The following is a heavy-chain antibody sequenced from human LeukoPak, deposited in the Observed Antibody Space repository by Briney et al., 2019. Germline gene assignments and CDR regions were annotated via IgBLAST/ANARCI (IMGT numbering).Heavy chain of an antibody. CDR2: ISDDSNYI. CDR1: GFTFSDYS. Sequence: PGGSLRLSCAASGFTFSDYSMNWVRQAPGKGLEWVSSISDDSNYIYYADSVKGRFTISRDNAKNSLYLQMNSLRAEDTAVYYCARGHLESGYCSSTSCYTTWAFDIWGQGTMVTVSS. J-gene: IGHJ3*02. D-gene: IGHD2-2*02. CDR3: ARGHLESGYCSSTSCYTTWAFDI. V-gene: IGHV3-21*01.